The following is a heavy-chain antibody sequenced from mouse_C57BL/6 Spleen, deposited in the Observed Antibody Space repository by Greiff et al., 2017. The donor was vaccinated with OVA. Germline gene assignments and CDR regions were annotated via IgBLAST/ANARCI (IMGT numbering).Heavy chain of an antibody. V-gene: IGHV5-6*01. D-gene: IGHD3-1*01. CDR1: GFTFSSYG. Sequence: EVKLMESGGDLVKPGGSLKLSCAASGFTFSSYGMSWVRQTPDKRLEWVGTISSGGGYTYYPDSVKGRFTISRDNAKNTLYLQMSSLMSEDTARYYCARRGYLYWGQGTSVTVSS. CDR3: ARRGYLY. CDR2: ISSGGGYT. J-gene: IGHJ4*01.